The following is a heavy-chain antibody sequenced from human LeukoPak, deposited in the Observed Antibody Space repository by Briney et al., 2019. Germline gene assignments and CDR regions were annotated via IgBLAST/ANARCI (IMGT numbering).Heavy chain of an antibody. CDR1: GYTLTELS. CDR3: ATWTYSSSSSNYYYYYYVDV. J-gene: IGHJ6*03. D-gene: IGHD6-6*01. CDR2: FDPEDGET. Sequence: ASVKVSCKVSGYTLTELSMHWVRQAPGKGLEWMGGFDPEDGETIYAQKFQGRVTMTEDTSTDTAYMELSSLRSEDTAVDYCATWTYSSSSSNYYYYYYVDVWGKGTTVTVSS. V-gene: IGHV1-24*01.